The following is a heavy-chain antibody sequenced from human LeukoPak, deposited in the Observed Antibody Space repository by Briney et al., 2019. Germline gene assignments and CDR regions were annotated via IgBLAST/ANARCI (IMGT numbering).Heavy chain of an antibody. J-gene: IGHJ2*01. CDR2: MNPNSGNT. Sequence: ASVRVSCTASGYTLIGYYLHWVRQATGQGLEWMGWMNPNSGNTGYAQKFQGRVTITRNTSISTAYMELSSLRSEDTAVYYCATKNLNIAAADDDWYFDLWGRGTLVTVSS. CDR3: ATKNLNIAAADDDWYFDL. V-gene: IGHV1-8*03. D-gene: IGHD6-13*01. CDR1: GYTLIGYY.